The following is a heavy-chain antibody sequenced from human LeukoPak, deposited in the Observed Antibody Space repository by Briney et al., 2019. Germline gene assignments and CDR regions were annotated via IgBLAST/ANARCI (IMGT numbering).Heavy chain of an antibody. D-gene: IGHD7-27*01. CDR1: GYTFTNYG. Sequence: GASVKVSCKASGYTFTNYGIIWVRLAPGQGLEWMGGIIPIFGTANYAQKFQGRVTITTDESTSTAYMELRGLRSDDTAVYYCARAEKPNWGNYYYYCMDVWGKGTTVTVSS. CDR3: ARAEKPNWGNYYYYCMDV. CDR2: IIPIFGTA. V-gene: IGHV1-69*05. J-gene: IGHJ6*03.